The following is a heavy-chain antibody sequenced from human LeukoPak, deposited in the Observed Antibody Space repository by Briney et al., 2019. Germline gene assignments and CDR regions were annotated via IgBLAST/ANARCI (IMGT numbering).Heavy chain of an antibody. J-gene: IGHJ3*02. V-gene: IGHV4-61*01. D-gene: IGHD2-2*02. CDR1: GGSISSSSYY. CDR2: IYYSGST. CDR3: AREKDIVVVPAAIRAFDI. Sequence: SETLSLTCTVSGGSISSSSYYWSWIRQPPGKGLEWIGYIYYSGSTNYNPSLKSRVTISVDTSKNQFSLKLSSVTAADTAVYYCAREKDIVVVPAAIRAFDIWGQGTMVTVSS.